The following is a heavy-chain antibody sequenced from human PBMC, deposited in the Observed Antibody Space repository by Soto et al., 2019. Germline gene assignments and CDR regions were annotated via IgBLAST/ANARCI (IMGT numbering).Heavy chain of an antibody. Sequence: SVKVSCKASGGTFSSYAISWVRQAPGQGLEWMGEIIPIFGTANYAQRFQGRVTITADESTSTAYMELSSLRSEDTAVYYCARDRGPSSGYYPYWFDPWGQGTLVTVSS. J-gene: IGHJ5*02. D-gene: IGHD3-22*01. CDR2: IIPIFGTA. CDR1: GGTFSSYA. V-gene: IGHV1-69*13. CDR3: ARDRGPSSGYYPYWFDP.